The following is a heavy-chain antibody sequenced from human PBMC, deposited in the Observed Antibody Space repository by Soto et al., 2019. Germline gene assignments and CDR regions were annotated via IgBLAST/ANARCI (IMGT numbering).Heavy chain of an antibody. CDR3: ARDRPARASGYPLSPPYYYYVMDV. Sequence: SETLSLTCTVSGGSVSSGSYYWSWIRQPPGKGLEWIGYIYYSGSTNYNPSLKSRVTISVDTSKNQFSLKLSSVTAADTAVYYCARDRPARASGYPLSPPYYYYVMDVWGQGTTVTVSS. CDR2: IYYSGST. V-gene: IGHV4-61*01. J-gene: IGHJ6*02. D-gene: IGHD5-12*01. CDR1: GGSVSSGSYY.